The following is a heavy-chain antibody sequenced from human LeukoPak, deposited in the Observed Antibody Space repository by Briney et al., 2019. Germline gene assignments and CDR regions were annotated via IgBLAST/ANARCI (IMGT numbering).Heavy chain of an antibody. Sequence: GGSLRLSCAASGLTFSTYWMHWVRQAPGKGLEWVSSISSSSSYIYYADSVKGRFTISRDDAKNSLYLQMNSLRAEDTAVYYCASLFSGWYGVDYWGQGTLVTVSS. D-gene: IGHD6-19*01. CDR2: ISSSSSYI. V-gene: IGHV3-21*01. J-gene: IGHJ4*02. CDR3: ASLFSGWYGVDY. CDR1: GLTFSTYW.